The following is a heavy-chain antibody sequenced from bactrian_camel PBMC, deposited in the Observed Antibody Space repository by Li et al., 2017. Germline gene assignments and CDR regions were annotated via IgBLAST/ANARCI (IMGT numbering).Heavy chain of an antibody. D-gene: IGHD2*01. CDR1: GYTYTRYC. CDR3: GATVTPSGTCINSVRH. V-gene: IGHV3S1*01. J-gene: IGHJ4*01. Sequence: HVQLVESGGGSVQAGGSLRLSCAASGYTYTRYCLGWARQIPGKEEEGVATIWRASGTRYYSKTVKGRSTISRDDTKTTVRLQMNNLKSDDTDKYYCGATVTPSGTCINSVRHWGQGTQVTVS. CDR2: IWRASGTR.